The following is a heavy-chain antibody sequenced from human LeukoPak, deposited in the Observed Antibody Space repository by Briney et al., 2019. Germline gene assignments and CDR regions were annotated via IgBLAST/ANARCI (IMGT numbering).Heavy chain of an antibody. CDR2: IYYSGST. V-gene: IGHV4-30-4*01. Sequence: SQTLSLTCTVSGGSISSGDYYWSWIRQPPGKGLEWIGYIYYSGSTYYNPSLKSRVTISVDTSKNQFSLKLSSVTAADTAVYYCARGAGNYYYYMDVWGKGTTVTVSS. CDR1: GGSISSGDYY. J-gene: IGHJ6*03. CDR3: ARGAGNYYYYMDV. D-gene: IGHD1-1*01.